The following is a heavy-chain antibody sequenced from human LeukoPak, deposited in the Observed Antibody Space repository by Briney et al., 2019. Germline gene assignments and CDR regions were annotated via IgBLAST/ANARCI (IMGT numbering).Heavy chain of an antibody. J-gene: IGHJ6*03. CDR2: ISYDGSNK. V-gene: IGHV3-30*14. CDR1: GFTFSSYA. Sequence: PGGSLRLSCAASGFTFSSYAMHWVRQAPGKGLEWVAVISYDGSNKYYADSVKGRFTISRDNAKNSLYLQMNSLRAEDTAVYYCARDYGSGYYYMDVWGKGTTATVSS. CDR3: ARDYGSGYYYMDV. D-gene: IGHD3-10*01.